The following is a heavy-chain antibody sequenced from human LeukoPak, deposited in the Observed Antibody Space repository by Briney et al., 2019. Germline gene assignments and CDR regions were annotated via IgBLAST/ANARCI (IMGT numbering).Heavy chain of an antibody. J-gene: IGHJ6*02. D-gene: IGHD4-17*01. CDR3: ARSPFTVTTWYYGMDV. CDR2: INAGNGNT. Sequence: ASVKVSCKASGYTFTSYAMHWVRQAPGQRLEWMGWINAGNGNTKYSQKFQGRVTITRDTSASTAYMELSSLRSEDTAVYYCARSPFTVTTWYYGMDVWGQGTTVTVSS. V-gene: IGHV1-3*01. CDR1: GYTFTSYA.